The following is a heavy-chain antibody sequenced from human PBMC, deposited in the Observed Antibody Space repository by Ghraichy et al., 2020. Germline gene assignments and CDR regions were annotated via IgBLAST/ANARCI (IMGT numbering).Heavy chain of an antibody. V-gene: IGHV3-7*03. D-gene: IGHD3-9*01. CDR3: ARGTKLRYFDWLYHGVYYYGMDV. Sequence: GGSLRLSCAASGFTFSSYWMSWVRQAPGKGLEWVANIKQDGSEKYYVDSVKGRFTISRDNAKNSLYLQMNSLRAEDTAVYYCARGTKLRYFDWLYHGVYYYGMDVWGQGTTVTVSS. CDR2: IKQDGSEK. CDR1: GFTFSSYW. J-gene: IGHJ6*02.